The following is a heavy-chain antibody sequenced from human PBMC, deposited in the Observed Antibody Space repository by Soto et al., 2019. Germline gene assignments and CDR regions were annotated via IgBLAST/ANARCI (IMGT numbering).Heavy chain of an antibody. D-gene: IGHD3-10*01. CDR1: RFTFSSYN. Sequence: EVQLVESGGGLVKPGGSLRLSCAASRFTFSSYNMNWVRQDPGKGLEWVSGLSSDNTNIHYPDSVKGPFTTARDNARNSLYLRMNSLRVEDADFYYCARDDMLMIRGVIEHYFAMDVWGQGTTVTVSS. V-gene: IGHV3-21*02. J-gene: IGHJ6*02. CDR3: ARDDMLMIRGVIEHYFAMDV. CDR2: LSSDNTNI.